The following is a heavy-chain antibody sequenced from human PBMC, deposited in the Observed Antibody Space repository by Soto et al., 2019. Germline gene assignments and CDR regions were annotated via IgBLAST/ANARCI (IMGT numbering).Heavy chain of an antibody. J-gene: IGHJ4*02. CDR2: ISGSGGST. V-gene: IGHV3-23*01. Sequence: PGGSLRLSWAASGFTFSSYAMSWVRQAPGKGLEWVSAISGSGGSTYYADSVKGRFTISRDNSKNTLYLQMNSLRAEDTAVYYCAKDGVGAVAGKGPYYFDYWGQGTLVTVSS. CDR1: GFTFSSYA. CDR3: AKDGVGAVAGKGPYYFDY. D-gene: IGHD6-19*01.